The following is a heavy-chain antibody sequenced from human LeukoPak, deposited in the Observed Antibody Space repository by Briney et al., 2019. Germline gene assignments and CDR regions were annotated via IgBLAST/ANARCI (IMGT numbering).Heavy chain of an antibody. D-gene: IGHD6-13*01. CDR1: GGSVSSGSYY. CDR2: IYYSGST. V-gene: IGHV4-61*01. CDR3: ARDPRIAAAGTFWFDP. Sequence: SGTLSLTCTVSGGSVSSGSYYWSWIRQPPGKGLEWIGYIYYSGSTNYNPSLESRVTISVDTSKNQFSLKLSSVTAADTAVYYCARDPRIAAAGTFWFDPWGQGTLVTVSS. J-gene: IGHJ5*02.